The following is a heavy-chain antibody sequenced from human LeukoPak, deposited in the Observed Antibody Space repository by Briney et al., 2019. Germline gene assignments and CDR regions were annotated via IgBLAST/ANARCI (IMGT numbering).Heavy chain of an antibody. Sequence: ASVKVSCKVSGYTLTELSMHWVRQAPGKGLEWMGGFDPEDGETIYAQKFQGRVTMTEDTSTDTAYMELSSLRSEDTAVYYCARSEQFPYYMDVWGKGTTVTVSS. D-gene: IGHD6-19*01. CDR1: GYTLTELS. J-gene: IGHJ6*03. CDR2: FDPEDGET. CDR3: ARSEQFPYYMDV. V-gene: IGHV1-24*01.